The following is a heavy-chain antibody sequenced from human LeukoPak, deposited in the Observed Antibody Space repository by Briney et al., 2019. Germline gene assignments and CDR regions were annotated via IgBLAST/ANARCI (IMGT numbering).Heavy chain of an antibody. CDR1: GDSISPYS. CDR2: IYASGYT. J-gene: IGHJ4*02. CDR3: ARNHIVTGTYFDS. Sequence: SETLSLTCTVSGDSISPYSWSWVRQPAGKGLEWIGRIYASGYTDYDPSLRSRVTMSVDTSKNQFSLKLTSVTAADTSVFFCARNHIVTGTYFDSWGPGTLVTVSS. V-gene: IGHV4-4*07. D-gene: IGHD2-21*01.